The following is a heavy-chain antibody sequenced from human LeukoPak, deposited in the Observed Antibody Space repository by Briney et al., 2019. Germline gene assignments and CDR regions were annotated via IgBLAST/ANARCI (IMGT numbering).Heavy chain of an antibody. CDR1: GLTFSSYR. D-gene: IGHD1-7*01. Sequence: GGSLRLSCAASGLTFSSYRMNWVRQAPGKGLEWVSYISSSSSTIYYADSGKGRFTISRDNAKNSLYLQMNSLRAEDTAVYYCARSSRELGGYAPWELMPPFDYWGQGTLVTVSS. J-gene: IGHJ4*02. CDR3: ARSSRELGGYAPWELMPPFDY. CDR2: ISSSSSTI. V-gene: IGHV3-48*01.